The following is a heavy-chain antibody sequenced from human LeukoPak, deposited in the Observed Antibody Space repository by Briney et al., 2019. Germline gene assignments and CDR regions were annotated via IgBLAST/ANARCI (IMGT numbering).Heavy chain of an antibody. V-gene: IGHV3-74*01. CDR1: GFTFSSYW. D-gene: IGHD4-11*01. J-gene: IGHJ4*02. CDR3: ARDGPNECSNSLFDY. Sequence: PGGSLRLSCAASGFTFSSYWMHWVRQAPGKGLVWVSRINSDGSNTNYADSVKGRFTMSRDNAKNTLFLQMNSLRAEDTAVYYCARDGPNECSNSLFDYWGQGTLVTVSS. CDR2: INSDGSNT.